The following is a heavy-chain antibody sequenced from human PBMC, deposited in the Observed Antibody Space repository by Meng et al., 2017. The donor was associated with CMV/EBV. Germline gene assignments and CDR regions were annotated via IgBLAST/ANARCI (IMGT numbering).Heavy chain of an antibody. CDR2: IKQDGSEK. D-gene: IGHD3-3*01. V-gene: IGHV3-7*01. CDR1: GFTFSSYW. CDR3: ARDPYDFWTSYYYGMDV. Sequence: ESLKISCAASGFTFSSYWMSWVRQAPGKGLEWVANIKQDGSEKYYVDSVKGRFTISRDNAKNSLYLQMNSLRAEDTAVYYCARDPYDFWTSYYYGMDVWGQGTTVTVFS. J-gene: IGHJ6*02.